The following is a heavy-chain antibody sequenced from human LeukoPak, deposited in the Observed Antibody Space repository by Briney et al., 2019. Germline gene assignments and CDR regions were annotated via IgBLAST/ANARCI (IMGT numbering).Heavy chain of an antibody. CDR1: GYTFTGYY. CDR3: ARVPKRNWFDP. CDR2: INPNSGGT. V-gene: IGHV1-2*02. Sequence: ASVKVSCKASGYTFTGYYMHWVRQAPGQGLEWMGWINPNSGGTNYAQKFQGRVTMTRDTTISTSYMELSRLRSDDTAVYYCARVPKRNWFDPWGQGTLVTVSS. J-gene: IGHJ5*02.